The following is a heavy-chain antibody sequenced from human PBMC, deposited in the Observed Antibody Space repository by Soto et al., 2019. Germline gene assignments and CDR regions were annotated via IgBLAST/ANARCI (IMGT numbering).Heavy chain of an antibody. V-gene: IGHV4-34*01. CDR2: INHSGST. CDR1: GRAFSGYY. Sequence: SETLSLTSAFSGRAFSGYYWSWMRQPPGKGLEWIGEINHSGSTDYNPSLKSRVTISVDTSKNQFSLKLSSVTAADTAVYYCARIRRYNGSGRGGYFDYWGQG. D-gene: IGHD3-10*01. CDR3: ARIRRYNGSGRGGYFDY. J-gene: IGHJ4*02.